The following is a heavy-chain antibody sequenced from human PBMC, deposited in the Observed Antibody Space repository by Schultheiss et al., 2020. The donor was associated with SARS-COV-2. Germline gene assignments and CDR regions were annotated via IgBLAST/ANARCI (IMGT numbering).Heavy chain of an antibody. J-gene: IGHJ4*02. CDR1: GFTFSKAW. D-gene: IGHD3-10*01. CDR3: TTGETLVRGVTVDY. CDR2: IKSKTDGGTR. V-gene: IGHV3-15*01. Sequence: GESLKISCVVSGFTFSKAWMSWVRQAPGKGLEWVGRIKSKTDGGTRDYAAPVKGRFTISRDDSKNTLYLQMNSLKTEDTAVYYCTTGETLVRGVTVDYWGQGTLVTVSS.